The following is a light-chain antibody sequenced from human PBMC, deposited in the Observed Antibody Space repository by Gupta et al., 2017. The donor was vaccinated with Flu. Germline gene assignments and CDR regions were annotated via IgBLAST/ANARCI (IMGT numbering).Light chain of an antibody. V-gene: IGLV3-21*02. J-gene: IGLJ2*01. CDR3: QVWDSASLGV. Sequence: PGQTATITCGGHNLGRRGVHWYQQRPGQAPILVLYDDGDRPSGIPERFTGPKSGDTATLSISRVEAGDEADYYCQVWDSASLGVFGGGTRLTVL. CDR2: DDG. CDR1: NLGRRG.